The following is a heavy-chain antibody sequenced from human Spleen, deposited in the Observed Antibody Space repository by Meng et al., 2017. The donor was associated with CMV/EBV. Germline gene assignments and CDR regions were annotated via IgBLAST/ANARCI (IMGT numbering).Heavy chain of an antibody. CDR2: INSDGSST. CDR3: AKDRLYSSGFFDY. CDR1: GFTFSSYW. D-gene: IGHD6-19*01. Sequence: GESLKISCAASGFTFSSYWMHWVRQAPGKGLVWVSRINSDGSSTRYADSVKGRFTISRDNAKNTLYLQMNSLRAEDTAVYYCAKDRLYSSGFFDYWGQGTLVTVSS. J-gene: IGHJ4*02. V-gene: IGHV3-74*01.